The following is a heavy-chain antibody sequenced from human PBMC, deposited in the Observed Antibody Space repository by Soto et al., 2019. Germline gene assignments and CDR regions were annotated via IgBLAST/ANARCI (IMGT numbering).Heavy chain of an antibody. CDR3: AKDYTYGDYYYYYGMDV. V-gene: IGHV3-30*18. CDR2: ISYDGSNK. CDR1: GFTFSSYG. J-gene: IGHJ6*02. D-gene: IGHD4-17*01. Sequence: QVQLVESGGGVVQPGRSLRLSCAASGFTFSSYGMHWFRQAPGKGLEWVAVISYDGSNKYYADSVKGRFTISRDNSKNTLYLQINSLRAEDTAVYYCAKDYTYGDYYYYYGMDVWGQGTTVTVSS.